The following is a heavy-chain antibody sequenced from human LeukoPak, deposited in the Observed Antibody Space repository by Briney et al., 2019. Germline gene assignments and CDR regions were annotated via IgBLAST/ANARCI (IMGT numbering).Heavy chain of an antibody. CDR1: GFTFTKYW. Sequence: GGSLRLSCAGSGFTFTKYWMTCVRQAPGEGVERVGNIKQDGSDKNYMDSVKGRFTISRDNTKNSVYLQMSSLRAEDTAVYYCAKSGNYYLDYWGQGTLVTVSS. CDR3: AKSGNYYLDY. CDR2: IKQDGSDK. J-gene: IGHJ4*02. D-gene: IGHD1-26*01. V-gene: IGHV3-7*01.